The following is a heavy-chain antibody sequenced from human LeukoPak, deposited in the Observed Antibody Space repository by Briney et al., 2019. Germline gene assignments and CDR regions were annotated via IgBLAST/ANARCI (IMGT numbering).Heavy chain of an antibody. CDR3: AKDLAYGDYFDY. V-gene: IGHV3-23*01. J-gene: IGHJ4*02. D-gene: IGHD4-17*01. Sequence: PGGSLRLSCAASGFTFDDYGMSWARQAPGKVLEWVSAISGSGGSTYYADSVKGRFTISRDNSKNTLYLQMNSLRAEDTAVYYCAKDLAYGDYFDYWGQGTLVTVSS. CDR2: ISGSGGST. CDR1: GFTFDDYG.